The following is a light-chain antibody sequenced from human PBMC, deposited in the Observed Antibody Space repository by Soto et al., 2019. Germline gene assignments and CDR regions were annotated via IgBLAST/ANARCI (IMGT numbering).Light chain of an antibody. CDR1: QSVSSIY. V-gene: IGKV3-20*01. Sequence: EIVLSQSPGTLSLYPGERATLSCRASQSVSSIYLAWYQQKPGQAARLLIYCAARTASASPARFIGSGAWTDVIPTISSLQSVDFAVYYCQQYDIWPQTFGQGAKVDIK. J-gene: IGKJ1*01. CDR2: CAA. CDR3: QQYDIWPQT.